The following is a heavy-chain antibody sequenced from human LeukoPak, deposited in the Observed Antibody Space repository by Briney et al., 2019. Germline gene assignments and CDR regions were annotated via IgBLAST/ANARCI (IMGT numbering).Heavy chain of an antibody. CDR1: GFTVDDFG. CDR2: IYWNGGST. Sequence: GGSLTLTCTASGFTVDDFGLTWVRQAPGKGMEWVSGIYWNGGSTGYSLYGKVRFTIARDNAKNSLYLQMNSLRAEDTALYYCARSCSRDYFDYWGQGTLVTVSS. J-gene: IGHJ4*02. D-gene: IGHD3-10*02. CDR3: ARSCSRDYFDY. V-gene: IGHV3-20*04.